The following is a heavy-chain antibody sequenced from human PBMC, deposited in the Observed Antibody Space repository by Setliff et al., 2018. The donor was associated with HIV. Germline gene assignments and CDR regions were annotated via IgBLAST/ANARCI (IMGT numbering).Heavy chain of an antibody. CDR1: GFTFNYHA. D-gene: IGHD3-16*01. Sequence: GESLRLSCAASGFTFNYHAMTWVRQAPGKGLEWVSGISGSGDSTFYAHSVKGWFTISRDNSRDTLYLEMNNLRAEDTALNYCAKDYTPTFWEYNWFDVWGQGTQVTVSS. CDR3: AKDYTPTFWEYNWFDV. V-gene: IGHV3-23*01. J-gene: IGHJ5*02. CDR2: ISGSGDST.